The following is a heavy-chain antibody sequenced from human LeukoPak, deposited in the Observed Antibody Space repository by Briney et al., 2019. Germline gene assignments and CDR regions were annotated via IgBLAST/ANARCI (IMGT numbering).Heavy chain of an antibody. J-gene: IGHJ4*02. CDR2: ISYDGSNK. Sequence: PGRSLRLSCAASGFTFSSYAMHWVRQAPGKGLEWVAVISYDGSNKYYADSVKGRFTISRDNSKNTLYLQMNSLRAEDTAVYYCARGPVRLGELSFSPFRYWGQGTLVTVSS. D-gene: IGHD3-16*02. V-gene: IGHV3-30-3*01. CDR1: GFTFSSYA. CDR3: ARGPVRLGELSFSPFRY.